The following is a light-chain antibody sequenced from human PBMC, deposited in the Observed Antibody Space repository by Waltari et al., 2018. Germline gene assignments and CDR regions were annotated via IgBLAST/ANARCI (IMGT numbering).Light chain of an antibody. Sequence: QSALTPPRSVSGSPGQSVTISCTGTSSYVGSFNYVSWFQQHPGKAPKLMIHDVSKRPSGVPDRFSGSKSGNTASLTISGLQADDETDYYCCSYAGRYTWVFGGGTKLTVL. V-gene: IGLV2-11*01. J-gene: IGLJ3*02. CDR2: DVS. CDR1: SSYVGSFNY. CDR3: CSYAGRYTWV.